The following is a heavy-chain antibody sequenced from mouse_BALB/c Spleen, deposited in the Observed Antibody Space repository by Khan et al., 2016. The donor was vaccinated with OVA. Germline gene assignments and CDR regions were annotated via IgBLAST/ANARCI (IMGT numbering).Heavy chain of an antibody. CDR2: TGAGGST. Sequence: QVQLKESGSGLLAPSQSLSITRTLPGFSLTPYGVPWVRQPPGNGLVCPGITGAGGSTIYNSPLMSSLTTRKDNSKSQVFLRLNSLQTYDTAMYFCGRAWVIWTESIGCWGHGSSITIS. J-gene: IGHJ2*03. V-gene: IGHV2-9*02. CDR1: GFSLTPYG. CDR3: GRAWVIWTESIGC. D-gene: IGHD2-1*01.